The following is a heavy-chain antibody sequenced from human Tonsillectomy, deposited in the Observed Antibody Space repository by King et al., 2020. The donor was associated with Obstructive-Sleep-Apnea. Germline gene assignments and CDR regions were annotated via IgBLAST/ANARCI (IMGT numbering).Heavy chain of an antibody. J-gene: IGHJ4*02. CDR2: IYYSGST. V-gene: IGHV4-59*01. Sequence: QLQESGPGLVKPSETLSLTCTVSGCSISYYYWSWIRQPPGKGLEWIGYIYYSGSTNYNPSLKSRVTISVDTSKNQFSLKLSSVTAADTAVYYCARGGYFDYWGQGTLVTVSS. CDR1: GCSISYYY. CDR3: ARGGYFDY.